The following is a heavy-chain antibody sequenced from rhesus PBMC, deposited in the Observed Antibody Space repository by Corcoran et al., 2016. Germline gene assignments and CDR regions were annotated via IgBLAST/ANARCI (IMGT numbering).Heavy chain of an antibody. Sequence: QVQLQESGPGLVKPSETLSLTCAVSGYSISSGYGWSWIRQPPGKGLECMGYIGGSSGSTNYNPSLKSRVIISKDTSKNQFSLKLSSVTAADTAVYYCASGSGWSLDYWGQGVLVTVSS. J-gene: IGHJ4*01. CDR2: IGGSSGST. D-gene: IGHD6S26*01. CDR3: ASGSGWSLDY. CDR1: GYSISSGYG. V-gene: IGHV4-127*01.